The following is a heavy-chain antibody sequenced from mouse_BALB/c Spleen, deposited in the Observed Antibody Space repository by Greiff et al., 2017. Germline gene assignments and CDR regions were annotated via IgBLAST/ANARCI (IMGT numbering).Heavy chain of an antibody. J-gene: IGHJ4*01. Sequence: EVNLVESGGGLVQPGGSLKLSCAASGFTFSSYGMSWVRQTPDKRLELVATINSNGGSTYYPDSVKGRFTISRDNAKNTLYLQMSSLKSEDTAMYYCARDINDYDGYAMDYWGQGTSVTVSS. V-gene: IGHV5-6-3*01. CDR1: GFTFSSYG. CDR2: INSNGGST. D-gene: IGHD2-4*01. CDR3: ARDINDYDGYAMDY.